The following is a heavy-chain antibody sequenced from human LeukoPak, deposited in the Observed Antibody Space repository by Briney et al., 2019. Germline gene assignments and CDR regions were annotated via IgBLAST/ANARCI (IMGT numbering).Heavy chain of an antibody. J-gene: IGHJ6*02. CDR1: GFTSDDYV. CDR3: ARDFCTGCNYYFYGMDV. Sequence: GRSLRLSCAASGFTSDDYVMHWVRPAPGRGLEWVSGISANSANIGYADSVKGRFTLSRDNAKNSLYLQMNSLRTEDTALYYCARDFCTGCNYYFYGMDVWGRGTTVTVSS. V-gene: IGHV3-9*02. CDR2: ISANSANI. D-gene: IGHD2-2*01.